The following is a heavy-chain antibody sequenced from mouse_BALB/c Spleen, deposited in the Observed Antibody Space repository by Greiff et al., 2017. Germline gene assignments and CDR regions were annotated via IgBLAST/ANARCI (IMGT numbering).Heavy chain of an antibody. CDR3: ARGFHYYGSSYDDAY. V-gene: IGHV3-8*02. J-gene: IGHJ3*01. CDR2: ISYSGST. D-gene: IGHD1-1*01. CDR1: GDSITSGY. Sequence: VQLKESGPSLVKPSQTLSLTCSVTGDSITSGYWNWIRKFPGNKLEYMGYISYSGSTYYNPSLKSRISITRDTSKNQYYLQLNSVTTEDTATYYCARGFHYYGSSYDDAYWGQGTLVTVSA.